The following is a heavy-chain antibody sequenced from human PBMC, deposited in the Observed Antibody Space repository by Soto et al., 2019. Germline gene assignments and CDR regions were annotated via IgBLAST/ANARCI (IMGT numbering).Heavy chain of an antibody. CDR3: ARSVILTGGSYKGLIRLHYFDT. J-gene: IGHJ4*02. CDR2: IFHSGST. Sequence: SETLSLTCAVSGGSISSGGYSWSWLRQPPGKGLEWIGYIFHSGSTYYNPSLKSRVTISVDGSKNHFSLELSSVTAADTAVYYCARSVILTGGSYKGLIRLHYFDTWGPGTLVTVSS. D-gene: IGHD3-9*01. CDR1: GGSISSGGYS. V-gene: IGHV4-30-2*01.